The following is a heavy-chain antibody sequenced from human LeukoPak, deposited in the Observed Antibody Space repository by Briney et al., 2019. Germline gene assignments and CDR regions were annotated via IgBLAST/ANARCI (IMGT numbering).Heavy chain of an antibody. D-gene: IGHD3-22*01. V-gene: IGHV3-74*01. Sequence: GGSLRLSCAASGFTFSTYWMHWVRQAPGKGLVWVSRIKSDGSTNYADSVKGRFTIARDNAKNTVSLQMNSLRPEDTGVYYCARAPSEIGGYYPEYFRHWGQGTLVTVSS. CDR3: ARAPSEIGGYYPEYFRH. CDR2: IKSDGST. J-gene: IGHJ1*01. CDR1: GFTFSTYW.